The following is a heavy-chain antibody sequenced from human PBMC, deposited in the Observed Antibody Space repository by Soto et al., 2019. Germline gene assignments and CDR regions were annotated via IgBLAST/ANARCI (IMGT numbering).Heavy chain of an antibody. CDR3: ARRVCGGDCYSSASYYYYGMDV. D-gene: IGHD2-21*02. Sequence: GESLKISCKGSGYSFTSYWIGWVRQMPGKGLEWMGIIYPGDSDTRYSPSFQGQVTISADKSISTAYLQWSSLKASDTAMYYCARRVCGGDCYSSASYYYYGMDVWGQGTTVTVSS. V-gene: IGHV5-51*01. CDR2: IYPGDSDT. J-gene: IGHJ6*02. CDR1: GYSFTSYW.